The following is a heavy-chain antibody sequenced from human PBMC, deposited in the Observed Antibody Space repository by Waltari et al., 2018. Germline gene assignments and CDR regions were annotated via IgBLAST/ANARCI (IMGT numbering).Heavy chain of an antibody. D-gene: IGHD1-26*01. CDR2: IYHSGST. CDR3: ARQYGSKLDWYFDL. V-gene: IGHV4-38-2*01. CDR1: GYSISSGYY. J-gene: IGHJ2*01. Sequence: QVQLQESGPGLVKPSETLSLTCAVSGYSISSGYYWGWIRQPPGKGLEWIGSIYHSGSTYYNPSLKSRVTISVDTSKNQFSLKLSSVTAADTAVYYCARQYGSKLDWYFDLWGRGTLVTVSS.